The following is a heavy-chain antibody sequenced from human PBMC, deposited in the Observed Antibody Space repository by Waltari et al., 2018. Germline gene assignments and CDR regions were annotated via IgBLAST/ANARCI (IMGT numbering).Heavy chain of an antibody. CDR3: TGGAVTGTDF. V-gene: IGHV3-73*01. CDR2: IRSKPNNYAT. D-gene: IGHD6-13*01. Sequence: EVQVVESGGGLVQPGGSLKLSCATSGLPFCASTIHWVRQTSGKGLEWIGRIRSKPNNYATRYTASVEGRFTISRDDSENTAYLQMSSLMTEDTAVYYCTGGAVTGTDFWGQGTLVTVSS. J-gene: IGHJ4*02. CDR1: GLPFCAST.